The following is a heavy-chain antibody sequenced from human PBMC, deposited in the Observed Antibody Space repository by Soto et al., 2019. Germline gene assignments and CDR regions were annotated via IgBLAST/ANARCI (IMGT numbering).Heavy chain of an antibody. Sequence: ASVKVSCKASGYTFTSYYMHWVRQAPGQGLEWMGIINPSGGSTSYAQKFQGRVTMTRDTSTSTVYMELSSLRSEDTAVYYCAREYYYDSSGYHLGYYYYGMDVRGQGTTVTVSS. CDR2: INPSGGST. D-gene: IGHD3-22*01. CDR1: GYTFTSYY. V-gene: IGHV1-46*03. J-gene: IGHJ6*02. CDR3: AREYYYDSSGYHLGYYYYGMDV.